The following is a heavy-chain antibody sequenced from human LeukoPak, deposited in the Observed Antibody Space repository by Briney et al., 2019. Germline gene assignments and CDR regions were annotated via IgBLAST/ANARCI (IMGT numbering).Heavy chain of an antibody. V-gene: IGHV4-38-2*01. J-gene: IGHJ3*02. CDR3: ATTDIVGATNAFDI. CDR1: GYSISSSYY. CDR2: IYYSGST. Sequence: SETLSLTCAVSGYSISSSYYWGWIRPPPGKGLEWIGSIYYSGSTYYNPSLKSRVTISVDTSKNQFSLKLSSVTAADTAVYYCATTDIVGATNAFDIWGQGSMVTVSS. D-gene: IGHD1-26*01.